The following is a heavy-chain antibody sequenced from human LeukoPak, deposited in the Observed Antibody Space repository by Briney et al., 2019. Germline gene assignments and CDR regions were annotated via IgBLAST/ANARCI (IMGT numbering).Heavy chain of an antibody. CDR3: ARDGFLRDWFDP. CDR2: IYTSGST. D-gene: IGHD3-3*01. V-gene: IGHV4-4*07. Sequence: SETLSLTCTVSGGSISSYYWSWIRQPAGKGLEWIGRIYTSGSTNYNPSLKCRVTMSVDTSKNQFSLKLSSVTAADTAVYYCARDGFLRDWFDPWGQGTLVTVSS. CDR1: GGSISSYY. J-gene: IGHJ5*02.